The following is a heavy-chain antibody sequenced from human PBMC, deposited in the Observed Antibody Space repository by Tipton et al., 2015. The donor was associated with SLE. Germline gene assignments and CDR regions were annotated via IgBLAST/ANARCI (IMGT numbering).Heavy chain of an antibody. CDR1: GGYISDYY. D-gene: IGHD5-24*01. Sequence: LRLSCSVSGGYISDYYWSWIRQAPGKELEWIGYVSYRGSPIYNPSLKSRVTMSLHTSRNQFSLKVNSLTAADTAVHYCVRGVNFEIWGQGTLVTVSS. V-gene: IGHV4-59*01. CDR2: VSYRGSP. J-gene: IGHJ4*02. CDR3: VRGVNFEI.